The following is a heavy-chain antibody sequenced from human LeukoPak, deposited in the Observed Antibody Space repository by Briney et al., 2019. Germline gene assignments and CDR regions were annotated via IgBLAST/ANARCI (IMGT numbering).Heavy chain of an antibody. CDR1: GFSFSSYS. CDR3: ARVSPLTMIVVALDV. D-gene: IGHD3-22*01. Sequence: GGSLRLSCAASGFSFSSYSMNWVRQAPGKGLEWVSSISSSSSYIYYADSVKGRFTISRDNAKNSLYLQMNSLRAEDTAVYYCARVSPLTMIVVALDVWGKGTTVTVSS. V-gene: IGHV3-21*01. J-gene: IGHJ6*04. CDR2: ISSSSSYI.